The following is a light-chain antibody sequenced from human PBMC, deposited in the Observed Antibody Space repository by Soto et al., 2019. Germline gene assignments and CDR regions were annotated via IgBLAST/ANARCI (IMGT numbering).Light chain of an antibody. J-gene: IGKJ2*01. CDR1: QSVISTF. CDR3: QQYQSSPPTFT. Sequence: EIVVTQSPGTLSLSPGERATLSCRASQSVISTFSAWYQQKPGQAPRLLIYGASNRATGIPDRFSASGSGTDFTRTLSRLEPEDFAVYYCQQYQSSPPTFTFGQGTKLEI. V-gene: IGKV3-20*01. CDR2: GAS.